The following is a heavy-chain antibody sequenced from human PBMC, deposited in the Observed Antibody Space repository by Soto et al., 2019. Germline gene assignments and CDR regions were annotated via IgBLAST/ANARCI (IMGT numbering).Heavy chain of an antibody. CDR1: GGSISSGGYY. CDR3: ARMVDFDYDFWSGYSRHFDY. CDR2: IYYSGST. J-gene: IGHJ4*02. V-gene: IGHV4-31*03. Sequence: LSLTCTVSGGSISSGGYYWSWIRQHPGKGLEWIGYIYYSGSTYYNPSLKSRVTISVDTSKNQFSLKLSSVTAADTAVYYCARMVDFDYDFWSGYSRHFDYWGQGTLVTVSS. D-gene: IGHD3-3*01.